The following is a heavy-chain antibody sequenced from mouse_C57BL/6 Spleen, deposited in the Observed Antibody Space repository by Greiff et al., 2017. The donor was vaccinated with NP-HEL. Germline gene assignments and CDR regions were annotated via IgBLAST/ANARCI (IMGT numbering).Heavy chain of an antibody. CDR1: GFTFSDYG. CDR3: ARPPYYYGSGGFAY. D-gene: IGHD1-1*01. V-gene: IGHV5-17*01. Sequence: EVHLVESGGGLVKPGGSLKLSCAASGFTFSDYGMHWVRQAPEKGLEWVAYISSGSSTIYYADTVKGRFTISRDNAKNTLFLQMTSLRSEDTAMYYCARPPYYYGSGGFAYWGQGTLVTVSA. J-gene: IGHJ3*01. CDR2: ISSGSSTI.